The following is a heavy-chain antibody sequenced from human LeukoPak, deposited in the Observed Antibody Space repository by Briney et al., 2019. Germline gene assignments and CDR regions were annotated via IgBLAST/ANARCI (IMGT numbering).Heavy chain of an antibody. Sequence: GGSLRLSCAASGFTFSRYDMHWVRQPTGKGLEWVSIIGTAGDTYYPGSVKGRFTISRENAKNSLYLQMNSLRDEDTAVYYCASLVPSRYVSNWFDPWGQGTLVTVSS. CDR2: IGTAGDT. D-gene: IGHD5-12*01. J-gene: IGHJ5*02. CDR1: GFTFSRYD. CDR3: ASLVPSRYVSNWFDP. V-gene: IGHV3-13*04.